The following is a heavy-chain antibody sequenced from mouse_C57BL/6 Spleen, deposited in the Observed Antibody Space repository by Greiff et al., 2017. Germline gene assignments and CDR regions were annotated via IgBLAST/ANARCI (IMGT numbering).Heavy chain of an antibody. CDR3: ARSIDYDALSDD. CDR2: IYPGSGST. CDR1: GYTFTSYW. Sequence: VQLQQPGAELVKPGASVKMSCKASGYTFTSYWITWVKQRPGQGLEWIGDIYPGSGSTNYNEKFKSKATLTVDTSSSTAYMQLSSLTSEDSAVYYCARSIDYDALSDDWGQGTTLTVSS. V-gene: IGHV1-55*01. D-gene: IGHD2-4*01. J-gene: IGHJ2*01.